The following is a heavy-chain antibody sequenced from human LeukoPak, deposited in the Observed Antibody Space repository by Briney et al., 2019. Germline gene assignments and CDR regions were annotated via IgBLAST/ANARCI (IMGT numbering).Heavy chain of an antibody. CDR1: GGSISSYY. Sequence: SETLSLTCTVSGGSISSYYWGWIRQPPGKGLERIGYIYYSGSTNYNPSLKSRVTISVDTSKNQFSLKLSSVTAADTAVYYCARGAMADDAFDIWGQGTMVTVSS. D-gene: IGHD5-18*01. CDR3: ARGAMADDAFDI. CDR2: IYYSGST. V-gene: IGHV4-59*01. J-gene: IGHJ3*02.